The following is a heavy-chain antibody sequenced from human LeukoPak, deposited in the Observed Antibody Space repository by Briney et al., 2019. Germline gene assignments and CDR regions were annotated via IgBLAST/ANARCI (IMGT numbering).Heavy chain of an antibody. CDR1: GGSISGYY. Sequence: SETLSLTCTVSGGSISGYYWGWIRQPPGKVLEYIGFIFYSGTTNYNPSLKSRVTISVDTSKNQFSLKLSSVTAADTAVYYCARFLRGATNALEIWGQGTMVTVSS. J-gene: IGHJ3*02. CDR2: IFYSGTT. CDR3: ARFLRGATNALEI. D-gene: IGHD1-26*01. V-gene: IGHV4-59*01.